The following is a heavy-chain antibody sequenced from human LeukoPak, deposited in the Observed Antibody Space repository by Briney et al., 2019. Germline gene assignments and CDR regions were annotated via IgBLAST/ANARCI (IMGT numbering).Heavy chain of an antibody. CDR1: DYTFPNYA. J-gene: IGHJ4*02. CDR3: ARYDRYCSGGDCHYYFDY. CDR2: ISVYNGIT. D-gene: IGHD2-21*02. V-gene: IGHV1-18*01. Sequence: ASVKVSCKASDYTFPNYAISWVRQAPGQGLEWMGWISVYNGITKYPQRFQGRVTMTTDTSTSTANMELRSLRSDDTAVYYCARYDRYCSGGDCHYYFDYWGQGTLVAVSS.